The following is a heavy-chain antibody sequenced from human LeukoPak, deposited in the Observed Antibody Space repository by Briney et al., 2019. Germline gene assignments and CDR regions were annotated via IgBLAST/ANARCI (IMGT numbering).Heavy chain of an antibody. CDR3: ARGSRNYYDSSGYYYY. Sequence: QPGGSLRLSCAASGFTFSSYAMHWVRQAPGKGLEYGSAISSNGGSTYYANSVKGRFTISRDNSKNTLYLQMGSLRAEDMAVYYCARGSRNYYDSSGYYYYWGQGTLVTVSS. V-gene: IGHV3-64*01. D-gene: IGHD3-22*01. J-gene: IGHJ4*02. CDR2: ISSNGGST. CDR1: GFTFSSYA.